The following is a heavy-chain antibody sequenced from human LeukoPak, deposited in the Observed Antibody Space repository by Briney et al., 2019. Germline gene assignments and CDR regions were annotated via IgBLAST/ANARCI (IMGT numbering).Heavy chain of an antibody. J-gene: IGHJ4*02. CDR3: ARLGSFRGVSWDEY. V-gene: IGHV4-59*08. CDR1: GGSISSYN. D-gene: IGHD3-10*01. CDR2: IYSSGST. Sequence: SETLSFTCTVSGGSISSYNWRWLRQPPGKGLEGMGYIYSSGSTYYNPSLQSRVTISVDTSKNLFSLKLTSVTAADTAVYYCARLGSFRGVSWDEYWGQGTLVTVSS.